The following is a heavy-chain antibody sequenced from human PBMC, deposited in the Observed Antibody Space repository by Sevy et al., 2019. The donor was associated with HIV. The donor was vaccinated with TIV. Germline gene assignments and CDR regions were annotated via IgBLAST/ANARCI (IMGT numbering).Heavy chain of an antibody. CDR1: GFTFDDHA. Sequence: GGSLRLSCAASGFTFDDHAIHWVRQAPGKGLEWIAGISWNGDNIGYADSVKGRFTISRDNAKNSVYLQMSSLRIEDTAYYYSARDTGGLGYWYDGWDVWGQGTTVTVSS. D-gene: IGHD2-8*02. CDR3: ARDTGGLGYWYDGWDV. J-gene: IGHJ6*02. V-gene: IGHV3-9*01. CDR2: ISWNGDNI.